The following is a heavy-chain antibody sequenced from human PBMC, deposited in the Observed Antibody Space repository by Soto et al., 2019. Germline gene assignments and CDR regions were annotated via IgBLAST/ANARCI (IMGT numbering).Heavy chain of an antibody. CDR2: LYSGDNT. D-gene: IGHD2-21*01. CDR1: GFIFSSCA. V-gene: IGHV3-53*01. Sequence: PGGSLRLSCSASGFIFSSCAMSWVRRAPGKGLEWVSLLYSGDNTYYADPVKGRFTISRDNSKNTLYLQMNSLRAEDTAVSYCARNHNPIPRGPTFDGFDIWGQGTMVTVSS. J-gene: IGHJ3*02. CDR3: ARNHNPIPRGPTFDGFDI.